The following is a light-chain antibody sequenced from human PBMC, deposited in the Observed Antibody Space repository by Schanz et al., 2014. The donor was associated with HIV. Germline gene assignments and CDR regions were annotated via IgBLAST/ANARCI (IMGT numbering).Light chain of an antibody. CDR2: DVS. V-gene: IGLV2-8*01. CDR3: SSYEGNNILV. Sequence: QSVLTQPASVSGSPGQSITISCIGTSSDIGTYNYVSWYQQLPGKAPKLIIHDVSTRPSAVPDRFSGSRSGNTASLTVSGLQAEDEGDYFCSSYEGNNILVFGGGTKLTVL. J-gene: IGLJ3*02. CDR1: SSDIGTYNY.